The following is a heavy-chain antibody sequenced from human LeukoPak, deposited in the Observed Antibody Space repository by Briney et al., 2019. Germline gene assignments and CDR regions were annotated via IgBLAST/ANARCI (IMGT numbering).Heavy chain of an antibody. J-gene: IGHJ4*02. Sequence: SETLSLTCAVYGGSFSGYYWSWIRQPPGKGLEWIGEINHSGSTNYNPSLKSRVTISVDTSKNQFSLKLSSVTAADTAVYYCARVMAAERDYWGQGTLVTVSS. D-gene: IGHD1-1*01. CDR2: INHSGST. CDR1: GGSFSGYY. CDR3: ARVMAAERDY. V-gene: IGHV4-34*01.